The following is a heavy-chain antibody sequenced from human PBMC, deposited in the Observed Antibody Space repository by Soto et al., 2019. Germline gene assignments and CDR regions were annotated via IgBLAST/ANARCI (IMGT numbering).Heavy chain of an antibody. CDR2: IYYSGST. D-gene: IGHD2-2*01. J-gene: IGHJ5*02. V-gene: IGHV4-59*01. CDR3: ARDQQGYCSSTSCYRGRWFDP. CDR1: GGSISSYY. Sequence: SETLSLTCTVSGGSISSYYWSWIRQPPGKGLEWIGYIYYSGSTNYNPSLQSRVTISVDTSKNQFSLKLSSVTAADTAVYYCARDQQGYCSSTSCYRGRWFDPWGQGTLVTVSS.